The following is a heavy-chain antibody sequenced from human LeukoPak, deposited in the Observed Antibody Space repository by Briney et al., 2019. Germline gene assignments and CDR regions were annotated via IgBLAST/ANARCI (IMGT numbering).Heavy chain of an antibody. J-gene: IGHJ4*02. Sequence: SETLSLTCAVSGGSISSGGYSWSWIRQPPGKGLEWIGYIYHSGSTYYNPSLKSRVTISVDRSKNQFSLKLSSVTAADTAVYYCARAAGGAIVNMGFDYWGQGTLVTVSS. D-gene: IGHD3-16*01. CDR1: GGSISSGGYS. V-gene: IGHV4-30-2*01. CDR2: IYHSGST. CDR3: ARAAGGAIVNMGFDY.